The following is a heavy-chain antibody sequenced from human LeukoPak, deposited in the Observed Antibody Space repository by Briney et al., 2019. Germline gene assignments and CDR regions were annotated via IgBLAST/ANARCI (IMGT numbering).Heavy chain of an antibody. Sequence: GGSLRLSCAASGFTFSSYAMSWVRQAPGKGLEWVSAISGSGGSTYYADSVKGRFTISRDNSENTLYLQMNSLRAEDTAVYYCAKVYYDSSGSYYFDYWGQGTLVTVSS. CDR3: AKVYYDSSGSYYFDY. V-gene: IGHV3-23*01. J-gene: IGHJ4*02. CDR2: ISGSGGST. CDR1: GFTFSSYA. D-gene: IGHD3-22*01.